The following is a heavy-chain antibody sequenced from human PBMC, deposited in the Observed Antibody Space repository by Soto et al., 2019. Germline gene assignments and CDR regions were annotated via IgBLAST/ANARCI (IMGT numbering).Heavy chain of an antibody. CDR2: ISSSSSYI. V-gene: IGHV3-21*01. D-gene: IGHD2-2*01. Sequence: EVQLVESGGGLVKPGGSLRLSCAASGFTFSSYSMNWVRQAPGTGLEWVSSISSSSSYIYYADSVKGRFTISRDNAKNSLYLQMNSLRAEDTAVYYCARDGDIVVVPAARNAFDIWGQGTMVTVSS. CDR3: ARDGDIVVVPAARNAFDI. J-gene: IGHJ3*02. CDR1: GFTFSSYS.